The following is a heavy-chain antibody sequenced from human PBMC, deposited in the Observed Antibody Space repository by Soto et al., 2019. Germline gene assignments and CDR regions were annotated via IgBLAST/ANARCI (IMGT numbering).Heavy chain of an antibody. Sequence: GGSLRLSCAASGFTFSNAWMSWVRQAPGKGLEWVGRIKSKNDGGTTDYTAPVKGRFTTSRDESKNTLYLQINSLKTDETTVYYCSALISIAAPYYFDYWGQGTLVTVSS. CDR1: GFTFSNAW. V-gene: IGHV3-15*01. J-gene: IGHJ4*02. CDR3: SALISIAAPYYFDY. CDR2: IKSKNDGGTT. D-gene: IGHD6-6*01.